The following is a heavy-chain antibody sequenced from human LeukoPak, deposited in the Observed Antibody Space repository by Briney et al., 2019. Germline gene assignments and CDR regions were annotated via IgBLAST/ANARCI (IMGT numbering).Heavy chain of an antibody. V-gene: IGHV1-2*02. CDR3: ARRLTTSQDLDY. D-gene: IGHD2-2*01. CDR1: GYTFTGHY. CDR2: INPNSGDT. Sequence: ASVKVSCKASGYTFTGHYMYWVRQAPGQGLEWMGWINPNSGDTNYAQKFQGRVTMTRDTSISTAYMDLNRLTSDDTAVCYCARRLTTSQDLDYWGQGTLVTVSS. J-gene: IGHJ4*02.